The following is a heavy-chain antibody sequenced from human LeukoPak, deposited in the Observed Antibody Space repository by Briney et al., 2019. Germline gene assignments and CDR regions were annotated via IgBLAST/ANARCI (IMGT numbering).Heavy chain of an antibody. CDR1: GYSISSGYY. V-gene: IGHV4-38-2*02. J-gene: IGHJ4*02. Sequence: SETLSLTCTVSGYSISSGYYWGWIRPSPGKGLEWIGSIYHGGSTYYNPSLKSRVAISVDTSKNQFSLKLSSVTAADTAVYYCARHRQGGIYTSSWYGFDYWGQGTLVTVSS. CDR3: ARHRQGGIYTSSWYGFDY. CDR2: IYHGGST. D-gene: IGHD6-13*01.